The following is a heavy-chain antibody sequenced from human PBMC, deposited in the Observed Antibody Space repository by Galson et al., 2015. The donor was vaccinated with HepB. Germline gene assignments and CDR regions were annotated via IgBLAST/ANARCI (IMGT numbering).Heavy chain of an antibody. J-gene: IGHJ5*02. CDR3: ARLRFNPDMTAVGNWLDP. V-gene: IGHV5-51*01. CDR1: GYSFTSDW. Sequence: QSGAEVKKPGESLKISCKGSGYSFTSDWIGWVRQMPGKGLEWMGIIYPGDSDTRYSPSFQGQVTISADKSISTAYLQWSSLKASDTAMYYCARLRFNPDMTAVGNWLDPWGQGTLVTVSS. CDR2: IYPGDSDT. D-gene: IGHD4-11*01.